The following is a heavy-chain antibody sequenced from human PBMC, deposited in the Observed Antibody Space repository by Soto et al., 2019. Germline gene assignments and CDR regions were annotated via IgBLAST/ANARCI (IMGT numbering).Heavy chain of an antibody. D-gene: IGHD5-18*01. CDR1: GGTFSSYA. Sequence: QVQLVQSGAEVKKPGSSVKVSCKASGGTFSSYAISWVRQAPGQGLEWMGGIIPIFGTANYAQKFQGRVTITADESTRTAYMELSRLRSEDTAVYYCARDQRKGYSYGHYWYFDLWGRGTLVTVSS. CDR2: IIPIFGTA. V-gene: IGHV1-69*12. J-gene: IGHJ2*01. CDR3: ARDQRKGYSYGHYWYFDL.